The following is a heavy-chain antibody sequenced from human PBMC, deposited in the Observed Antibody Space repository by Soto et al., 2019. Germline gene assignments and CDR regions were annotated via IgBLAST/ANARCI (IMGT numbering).Heavy chain of an antibody. D-gene: IGHD2-15*01. Sequence: SETLSLTCTVSGGSISSYYWSWVRQPPGKGLEWIGYIYYSGSTNYNPSLKSRVTISVDTSKNQFSLKLSSVTAADTAVYYCARVVVVVAATAVRDWFEPWGQGTLVTVSS. CDR3: ARVVVVVAATAVRDWFEP. V-gene: IGHV4-59*08. CDR2: IYYSGST. J-gene: IGHJ5*02. CDR1: GGSISSYY.